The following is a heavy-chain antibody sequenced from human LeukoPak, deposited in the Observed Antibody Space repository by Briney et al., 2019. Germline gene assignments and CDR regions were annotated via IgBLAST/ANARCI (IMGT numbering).Heavy chain of an antibody. D-gene: IGHD6-19*01. CDR2: ISTYNGDT. V-gene: IGHV1-18*01. CDR1: GYTFLSYG. CDR3: ARANFLALAGSEYDYYYYMDV. J-gene: IGHJ6*03. Sequence: ASVKVSFKASGYTFLSYGLFWVRQAPGQGLEWLGWISTYNGDTNYARKFQGRVTMTTDTSTSTAYMDLRSLRSDDTAIYYCARANFLALAGSEYDYYYYMDVWGKGTTVTISS.